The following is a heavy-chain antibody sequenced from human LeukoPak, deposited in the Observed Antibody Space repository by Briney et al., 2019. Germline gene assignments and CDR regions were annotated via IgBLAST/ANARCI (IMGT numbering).Heavy chain of an antibody. CDR1: GFTFSSSA. V-gene: IGHV3-23*01. CDR3: AKVPASYYFDY. J-gene: IGHJ4*02. CDR2: ISGSGGST. D-gene: IGHD2-2*01. Sequence: GGSLRLSCAASGFTFSSSAMSWVRQAPGKGLEWVSAISGSGGSTYYADSVKGRFTISRDNSKNTLYLKMNSLRAEDTAVYYCAKVPASYYFDYWGQGTLVTVSS.